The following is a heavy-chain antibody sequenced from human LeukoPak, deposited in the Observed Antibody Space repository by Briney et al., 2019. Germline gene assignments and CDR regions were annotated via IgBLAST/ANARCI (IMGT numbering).Heavy chain of an antibody. CDR3: ARLSVPYC. J-gene: IGHJ4*02. V-gene: IGHV4-39*01. Sequence: SETLSLTCTVSGGSISSSSYYWGWIRQPPGRGPQWIGSISYSGSTYYNPSLKSRVTISVDTSKTQFSLKLSSVTAADTAVYYCARLSVPYCWGQGTLVTVSS. CDR2: ISYSGST. CDR1: GGSISSSSYY. D-gene: IGHD2-2*01.